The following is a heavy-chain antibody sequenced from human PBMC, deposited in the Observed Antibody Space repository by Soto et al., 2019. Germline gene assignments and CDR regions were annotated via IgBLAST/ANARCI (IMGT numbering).Heavy chain of an antibody. D-gene: IGHD6-13*01. CDR1: GFTFSDYY. CDR3: ARAPGYSSSWYGY. CDR2: ISSSSSYT. V-gene: IGHV3-11*06. J-gene: IGHJ4*02. Sequence: GGSLRLSCAASGFTFSDYYMSWIRQAPGKGLEWVSYISSSSSYTNYADSVKGRFTISRDNAKNSLYLQMNSLRAEDTAVYYCARAPGYSSSWYGYWGQGTLVTVSS.